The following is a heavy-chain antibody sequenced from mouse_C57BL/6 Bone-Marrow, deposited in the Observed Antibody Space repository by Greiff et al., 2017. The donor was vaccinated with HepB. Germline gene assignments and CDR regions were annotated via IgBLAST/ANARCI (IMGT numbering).Heavy chain of an antibody. CDR2: IHPNSGST. D-gene: IGHD3-1*01. V-gene: IGHV1-64*01. CDR1: GYTFTSYW. J-gene: IGHJ3*01. Sequence: QVQLQQPGAELVKPGASVKLSCKASGYTFTSYWMHWVKQRPGQGLEWIGMIHPNSGSTNYNEKFKSKATLTVDKSSSTAYRQLSSLTSEDSAVYYCAKVYPNSAWFAYWGQGTLVTVSA. CDR3: AKVYPNSAWFAY.